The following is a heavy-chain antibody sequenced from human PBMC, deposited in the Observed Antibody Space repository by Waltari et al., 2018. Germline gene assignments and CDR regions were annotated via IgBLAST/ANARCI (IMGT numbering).Heavy chain of an antibody. V-gene: IGHV1-69*13. CDR2: IIPIFGTA. J-gene: IGHJ4*02. CDR1: GGTCSSYA. CDR3: ARAPIPKEMATDGYYFDY. D-gene: IGHD5-12*01. Sequence: QVQLVQAGAEVKKPGSAVKVSCKASGGTCSSYAISWARQAPGQGLEWMGGIIPIFGTANYAQKFQGRVTITADESTSTSYMELSSLRSEDTAVYYCARAPIPKEMATDGYYFDYWGQGTLVTVSS.